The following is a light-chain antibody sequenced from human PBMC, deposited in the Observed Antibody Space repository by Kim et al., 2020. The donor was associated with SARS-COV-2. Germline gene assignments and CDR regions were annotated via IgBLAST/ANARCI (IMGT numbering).Light chain of an antibody. J-gene: IGKJ2*01. CDR1: RSMSAGY. V-gene: IGKV3-20*01. CDR3: HHLSSSPYYT. CDR2: SAS. Sequence: SPGGRATLSRRASRSMSAGYVAWYQQKPGQAPRLLMYSASTRATGIPDRFSGSESGTDFILTINRLEPEDSAFYYCHHLSSSPYYTFGQGTKLEI.